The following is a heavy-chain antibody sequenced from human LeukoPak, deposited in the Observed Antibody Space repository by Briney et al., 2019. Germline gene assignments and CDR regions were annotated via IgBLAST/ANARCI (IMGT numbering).Heavy chain of an antibody. Sequence: SETLSLTCTVSGGSIRSSYYYWGWIRQPPGKGLEWIGSIYDSGSTYYNPSLKSRVTISVDKSKNQFSLKLSSVTAADTAVYYCARDPGHGSGSYGDYYFDYWGQGTLVTVSS. CDR2: IYDSGST. CDR3: ARDPGHGSGSYGDYYFDY. CDR1: GGSIRSSYYY. J-gene: IGHJ4*02. D-gene: IGHD3-10*01. V-gene: IGHV4-39*07.